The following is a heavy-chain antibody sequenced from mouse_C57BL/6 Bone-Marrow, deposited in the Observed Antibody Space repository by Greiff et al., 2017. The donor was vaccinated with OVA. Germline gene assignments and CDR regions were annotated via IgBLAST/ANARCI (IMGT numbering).Heavy chain of an antibody. V-gene: IGHV3-6*01. CDR2: ISYDGSN. D-gene: IGHD1-1*01. CDR1: GYSITSGYY. Sequence: ESGPGLVKPSQSLSLTCSVTGYSITSGYYWNWIRQFPGNKLEWMGYISYDGSNNYNPSLKNRISITRDTSKNQFFLKLNSVTTEDTATYYCAREGVFITTVVDYYAMDYWGQGTSVTVSS. J-gene: IGHJ4*01. CDR3: AREGVFITTVVDYYAMDY.